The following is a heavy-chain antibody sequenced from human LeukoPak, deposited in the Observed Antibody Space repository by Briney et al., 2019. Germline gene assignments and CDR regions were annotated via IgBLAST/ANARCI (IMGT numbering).Heavy chain of an antibody. CDR3: ARHSSENNWFDP. D-gene: IGHD5-24*01. Sequence: SVTLSLTCTVSGGSLYICYGLWTREPPGEGLEGIGTMFNSGRTNYNPSLRSRLTISVDMSKNQFSLRLTSVTAADTAIYYCARHSSENNWFDPGGQGTPVTVSS. CDR2: MFNSGRT. CDR1: GGSLYICY. V-gene: IGHV4-59*08. J-gene: IGHJ5*02.